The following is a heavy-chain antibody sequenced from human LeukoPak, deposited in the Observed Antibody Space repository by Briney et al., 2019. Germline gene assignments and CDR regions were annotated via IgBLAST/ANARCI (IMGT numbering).Heavy chain of an antibody. CDR2: MNPNSGNT. CDR1: GYTFTSYD. Sequence: ASVKVSCKASGYTFTSYDINWVRQATGQGLEWMGWMNPNSGNTGYAQKFQGRVTMTRNTPISTAYMELSSLRSEDTAVYYCARADYYGSGSSIRRKFDPWGQGTLVTVSS. V-gene: IGHV1-8*01. CDR3: ARADYYGSGSSIRRKFDP. D-gene: IGHD3-10*01. J-gene: IGHJ5*02.